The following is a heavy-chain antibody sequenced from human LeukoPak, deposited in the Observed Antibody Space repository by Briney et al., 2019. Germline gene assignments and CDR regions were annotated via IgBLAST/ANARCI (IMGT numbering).Heavy chain of an antibody. V-gene: IGHV1-8*03. Sequence: ASVKASCKASGYTFIIYEIQWVRQAPGQGLEWVGWMRPRYGNTAYAQSFQGRVTITRDTSIDTVYMELSGLRSEDTAVYYCARVGAGEGGIDYWAQGTLITVSS. J-gene: IGHJ4*02. CDR1: GYTFIIYE. CDR2: MRPRYGNT. CDR3: ARVGAGEGGIDY. D-gene: IGHD3-10*01.